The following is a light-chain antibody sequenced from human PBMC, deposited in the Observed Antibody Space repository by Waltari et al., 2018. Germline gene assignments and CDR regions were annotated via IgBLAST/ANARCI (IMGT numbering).Light chain of an antibody. V-gene: IGLV2-23*01. J-gene: IGLJ1*01. CDR3: CSYTGSSTSYG. Sequence: QSALSQPAPVSGSPGQTPPITCTGASTDLASYNLVAWYQHHPNRAPKLIIYDATKRPSGISHRFSGAKSGATASLRISGLQADDEADYYCCSYTGSSTSYGCGGGTKVTVL. CDR1: STDLASYNL. CDR2: DAT.